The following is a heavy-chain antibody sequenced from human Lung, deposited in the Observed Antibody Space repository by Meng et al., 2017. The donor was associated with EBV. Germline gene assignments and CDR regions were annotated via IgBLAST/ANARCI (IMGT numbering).Heavy chain of an antibody. D-gene: IGHD2-8*02. CDR2: INHSGST. V-gene: IGHV4-34*01. CDR1: DGSFSGYY. CDR3: VRRLVADDS. Sequence: QVQLQQWGAGLLKPSETLSLTCAVYDGSFSGYYWSWIRQPPGKGLEWIGEINHSGSTNYNPSLKSRLSMSVDTSKNQFSLNLTSVTAADTAVYYCVRRLVADDSWGQGILVTVSS. J-gene: IGHJ5*01.